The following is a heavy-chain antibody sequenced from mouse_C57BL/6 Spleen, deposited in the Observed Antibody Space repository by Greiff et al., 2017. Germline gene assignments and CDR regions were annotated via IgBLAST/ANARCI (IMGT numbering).Heavy chain of an antibody. CDR1: GFTFSDYG. Sequence: DVKLVESGGGLVKPGGSLKLSCAASGFTFSDYGIHWVRQAPEKGLEWVAYISSGSGTIYYADTVKGRFTLSSDNATNTLFLQMTSLRSEDTAMFYSARRVTTLYYYAMDYWGQGTSVTVSS. D-gene: IGHD2-5*01. J-gene: IGHJ4*01. CDR3: ARRVTTLYYYAMDY. CDR2: ISSGSGTI. V-gene: IGHV5-17*01.